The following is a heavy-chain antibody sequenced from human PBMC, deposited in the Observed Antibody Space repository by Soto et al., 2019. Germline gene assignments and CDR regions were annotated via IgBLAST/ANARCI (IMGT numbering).Heavy chain of an antibody. CDR3: ARQRTTVVTQAYFDH. J-gene: IGHJ4*02. CDR1: GESISSSSYY. Sequence: PSETLSLTCIVSGESISSSSYYWGWIRQPPGKGLEWIGSIYYSGRTYYNPSFKSRVTISIDTSKNQFSLKLSSVTATDTDVYYCARQRTTVVTQAYFDHCGQWALVTVCS. V-gene: IGHV4-39*01. D-gene: IGHD2-21*02. CDR2: IYYSGRT.